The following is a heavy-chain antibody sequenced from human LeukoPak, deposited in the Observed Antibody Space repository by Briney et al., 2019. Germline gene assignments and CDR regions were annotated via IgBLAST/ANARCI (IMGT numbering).Heavy chain of an antibody. CDR3: ARYWNDRYFDY. D-gene: IGHD1-1*01. CDR2: INNFGSST. J-gene: IGHJ4*02. Sequence: GGSLRLSCAASEFTFSSYSMGWVRQAPGRGLEWVSVINNFGSSTFYADSVKGRFTISRDNSKSTLYLQMNSLRAEDTAVYYCARYWNDRYFDYWGQGTLVTASS. CDR1: EFTFSSYS. V-gene: IGHV3-23*01.